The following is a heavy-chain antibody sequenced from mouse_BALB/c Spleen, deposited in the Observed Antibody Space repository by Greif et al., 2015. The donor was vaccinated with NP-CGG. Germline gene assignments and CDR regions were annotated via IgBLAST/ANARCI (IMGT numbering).Heavy chain of an antibody. J-gene: IGHJ2*01. CDR3: ARVGNNYFDY. Sequence: VQLQQSGAELVRPGSSVKISCKASGYAFSSYWMNWVKQRPGQGLEWIGQIYPGDGDTNYNGKFKGKATLTADKSSSTAYMQLSSLTSEDSAVYFCARVGNNYFDYWGQGTTLTVSS. D-gene: IGHD2-1*01. CDR2: IYPGDGDT. V-gene: IGHV1-80*01. CDR1: GYAFSSYW.